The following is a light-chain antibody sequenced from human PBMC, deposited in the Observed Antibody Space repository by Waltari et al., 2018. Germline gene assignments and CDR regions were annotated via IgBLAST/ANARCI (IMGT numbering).Light chain of an antibody. Sequence: QSALTQPRSVSGSPGQSVTISCTGTSSDVGGYDSVSWYQQHPGKAPKLMIYDVNKRSSGCPDRLSGSKSGNTAFLTISGLQCEDEADYYCCSFAGSPPYVFGTGTKVTVL. V-gene: IGLV2-11*01. CDR2: DVN. CDR1: SSDVGGYDS. CDR3: CSFAGSPPYV. J-gene: IGLJ1*01.